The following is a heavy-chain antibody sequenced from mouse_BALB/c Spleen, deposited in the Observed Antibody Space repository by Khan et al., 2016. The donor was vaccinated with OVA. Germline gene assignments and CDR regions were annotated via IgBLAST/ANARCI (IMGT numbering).Heavy chain of an antibody. D-gene: IGHD1-1*01. Sequence: EVQLVESGPGLVKPSQSLSLTCTVTGYSITSGYAWNWIRQFPGNKLEWMGYISYSGGTSYNPSLKSRISITRDTSKNQFFLQLNSVTTEDTATNYCARGNYYAYYFDYWGQGTPLTVSS. CDR1: GYSITSGYA. V-gene: IGHV3-2*02. CDR2: ISYSGGT. J-gene: IGHJ2*01. CDR3: ARGNYYAYYFDY.